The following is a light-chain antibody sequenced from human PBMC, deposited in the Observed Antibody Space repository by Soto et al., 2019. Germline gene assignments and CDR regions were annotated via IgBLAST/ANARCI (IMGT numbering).Light chain of an antibody. CDR1: QGISRW. CDR3: QHANGFPPSLT. CDR2: AAS. Sequence: DIQMTQSPSSVSASVGDRVTITCRARQGISRWLAWYHQKPGKAPKLLIYAASSLQSGAPSGFRCSGSGTDFTLTISSLQPEDVATDDCQHANGFPPSLTFGGGTKVEIK. V-gene: IGKV1-12*01. J-gene: IGKJ4*01.